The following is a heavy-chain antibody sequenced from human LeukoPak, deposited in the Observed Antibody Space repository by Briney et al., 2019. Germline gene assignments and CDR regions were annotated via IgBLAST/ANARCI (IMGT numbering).Heavy chain of an antibody. Sequence: GGSLRLSCAAPGFTVSSNYMSWVRQAPGKGLEWVSVIYSGGSTYYADSVKGRFTISRDNSKNTLYLQMNSLRAEDTAVYYCARDDYGDPLGYWGQGTLVTVSS. CDR2: IYSGGST. J-gene: IGHJ4*02. CDR3: ARDDYGDPLGY. D-gene: IGHD4-17*01. CDR1: GFTVSSNY. V-gene: IGHV3-66*01.